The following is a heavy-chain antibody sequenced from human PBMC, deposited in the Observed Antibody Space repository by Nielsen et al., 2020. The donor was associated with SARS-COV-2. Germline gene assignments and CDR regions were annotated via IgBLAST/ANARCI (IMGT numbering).Heavy chain of an antibody. D-gene: IGHD3-16*02. J-gene: IGHJ4*02. Sequence: GESLKISCAASGFTFSSYAMHWVRQAPGKGLEWVAVMSYDGKYKNYADSVKGRFTISRDTSKNTLDLQMNSLRAEDTAVYFCARDFEPYRVLSCGYWGQGTLVIVSS. CDR2: MSYDGKYK. V-gene: IGHV3-30*04. CDR3: ARDFEPYRVLSCGY. CDR1: GFTFSSYA.